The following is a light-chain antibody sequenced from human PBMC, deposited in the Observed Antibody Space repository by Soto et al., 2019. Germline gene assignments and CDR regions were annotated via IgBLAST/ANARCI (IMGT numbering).Light chain of an antibody. CDR2: QTS. Sequence: MTQSPSSLSASVGDRFTLSCRASQYINTRLAWYQHRPGQAPRLLIYQTSIRAAGIPARFSASGSGTDFTLTISDVQPEDFALYYCHQRQSWPRTFGQGTKVDIK. CDR1: QYINTR. J-gene: IGKJ1*01. CDR3: HQRQSWPRT. V-gene: IGKV3D-15*03.